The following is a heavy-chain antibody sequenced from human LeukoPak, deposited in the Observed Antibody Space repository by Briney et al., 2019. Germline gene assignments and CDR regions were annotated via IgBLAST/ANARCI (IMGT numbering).Heavy chain of an antibody. CDR2: IYYSGST. CDR1: GGSISSGDYY. CDR3: AREPLYPMVDY. D-gene: IGHD3-3*01. Sequence: SQTLSLTXTVSGGSISSGDYYWSWIRQPPGKGLEWIGYIYYSGSTYYNPSLKSRVTISVDTSKNQFSLKPSSVTAADTAVYYCAREPLYPMVDYWGQGTLVTVSS. V-gene: IGHV4-30-4*08. J-gene: IGHJ4*02.